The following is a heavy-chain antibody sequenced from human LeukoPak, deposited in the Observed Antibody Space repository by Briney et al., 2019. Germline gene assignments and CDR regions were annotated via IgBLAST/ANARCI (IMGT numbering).Heavy chain of an antibody. V-gene: IGHV6-1*01. J-gene: IGHJ6*02. D-gene: IGHD1-7*01. CDR3: ARDLDITGTTGAYYYGMDV. CDR1: GDSVSSNSAA. Sequence: SQTLSLTCAISGDSVSSNSAAWNWIRQSPSRGLEWLGRTYYRSKWYNDYVVSVKSRITINPDTSKNQFSLQLNSVTPEDTAVYYCARDLDITGTTGAYYYGMDVWGQGTTVTVSS. CDR2: TYYRSKWYN.